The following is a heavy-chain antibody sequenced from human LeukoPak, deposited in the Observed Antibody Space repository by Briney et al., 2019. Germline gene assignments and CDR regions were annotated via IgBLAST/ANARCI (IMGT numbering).Heavy chain of an antibody. V-gene: IGHV4-61*02. CDR2: IYTSGST. D-gene: IGHD2-15*01. CDR3: AREGYCSGGSCYSTPY. Sequence: SETLSLTCTASGGSISSGSYYWSWIRQPAGRGLEWIGRIYTSGSTNYNPSLKSRVTISVDTSKNQFSLKLSSVTAADTAVYYCAREGYCSGGSCYSTPYWGQGTLVTVSS. J-gene: IGHJ4*02. CDR1: GGSISSGSYY.